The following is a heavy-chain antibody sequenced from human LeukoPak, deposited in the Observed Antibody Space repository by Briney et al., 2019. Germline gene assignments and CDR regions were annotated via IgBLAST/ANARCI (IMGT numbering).Heavy chain of an antibody. D-gene: IGHD4-17*01. J-gene: IGHJ4*02. CDR1: GFTFRSYS. V-gene: IGHV3-21*01. CDR2: ISDDSNYI. CDR3: ARDPVGGDYPGYFDY. Sequence: GGSLRLSCAASGFTFRSYSMSWVRQAPGKGLEWVSSISDDSNYIYYADLVEGRFTISRDNAKNSLYLQMNSLRAEDTAVYYCARDPVGGDYPGYFDYWGQGTLVTVSS.